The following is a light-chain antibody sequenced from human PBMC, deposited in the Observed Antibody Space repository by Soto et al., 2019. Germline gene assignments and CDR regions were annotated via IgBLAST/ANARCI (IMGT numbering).Light chain of an antibody. CDR2: GAS. Sequence: DIQMTQSPPSVSASVGDRVAITCRASQDVSKWLAWYQQKPGKAPTLLIHGASSMQSGIPPRYSGTGSGTDFTLTISSLQPEDFATYYCQQGNNLPITFGQGTRLEIK. J-gene: IGKJ5*01. V-gene: IGKV1-12*01. CDR1: QDVSKW. CDR3: QQGNNLPIT.